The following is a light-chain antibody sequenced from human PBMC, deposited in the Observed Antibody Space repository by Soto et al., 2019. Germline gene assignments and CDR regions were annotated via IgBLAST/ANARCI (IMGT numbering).Light chain of an antibody. J-gene: IGKJ1*01. CDR2: HTS. CDR3: QQFNIWPRT. CDR1: QSVGSS. V-gene: IGKV3-15*01. Sequence: EIVMTRSPATLSVSPGERATLSCRASQSVGSSLAWYQQKPGQAPRLLIYHTSTRATGIPARFSGSGSGTEFTLTISSLQSEDFAVYYCQQFNIWPRTFGQGTKVDI.